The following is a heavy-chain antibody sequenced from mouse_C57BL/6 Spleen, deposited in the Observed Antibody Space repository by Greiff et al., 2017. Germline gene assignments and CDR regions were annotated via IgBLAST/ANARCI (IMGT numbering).Heavy chain of an antibody. D-gene: IGHD1-1*01. Sequence: QVTLKESGPGILQPSQTLSLTCSFSGFSLSTFGMGVGWIRQPSGKGLEWLAHIWWDDDKYYNPALKSRLTISKDTSKNQVFLKIANVDTADTATYYCARPPDYYGSSYWYFDVWGTGTTVTVSS. CDR2: IWWDDDK. CDR3: ARPPDYYGSSYWYFDV. CDR1: GFSLSTFGMG. J-gene: IGHJ1*03. V-gene: IGHV8-8*01.